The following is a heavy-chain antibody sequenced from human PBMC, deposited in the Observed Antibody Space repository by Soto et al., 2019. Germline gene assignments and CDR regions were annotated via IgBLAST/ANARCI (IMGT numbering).Heavy chain of an antibody. CDR3: AKGFSTGLYVDS. V-gene: IGHV4-61*01. CDR1: GDSVTSDSYY. J-gene: IGHJ5*01. Sequence: QVQLQESGPGLVKPSGTLSLTCSVSGDSVTSDSYYWTWIRQPPGKTREWVGFILSSGGTSTDPSLRSRLSMSVDTSKNQFSMRLTSVTAADTGVYFCAKGFSTGLYVDSWGRGAQVTVSS. CDR2: ILSSGGT. D-gene: IGHD6-19*01.